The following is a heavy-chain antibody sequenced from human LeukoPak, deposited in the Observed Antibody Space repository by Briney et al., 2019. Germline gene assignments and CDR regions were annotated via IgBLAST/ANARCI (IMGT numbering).Heavy chain of an antibody. CDR3: ASRGIAEAAPFDY. CDR1: GGSFSGYY. Sequence: SETLSLTCAVYGGSFSGYYWSWIRQPPGKGLEWIGEINHSGSTNYNPSLKSRVTISVDTSKNQFSLKLSSVTAADTAVYYCASRGIAEAAPFDYWGQGTLVTVSS. CDR2: INHSGST. V-gene: IGHV4-34*01. D-gene: IGHD6-13*01. J-gene: IGHJ4*02.